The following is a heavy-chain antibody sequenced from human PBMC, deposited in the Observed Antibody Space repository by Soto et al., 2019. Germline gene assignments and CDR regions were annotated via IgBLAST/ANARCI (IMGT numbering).Heavy chain of an antibody. V-gene: IGHV1-2*04. D-gene: IGHD2-15*01. J-gene: IGHJ3*02. CDR2: INPNSGGT. CDR3: ARGYCSGGSCHGDAFDI. Sequence: ASVKVSCKASGYTFTGYYMHWVRQAPGQGLEWMGWINPNSGGTNYAQKFQGWVTMTRDTSISTAYMELSRLRSDDTAVYYCARGYCSGGSCHGDAFDIWGQGTMVTVSS. CDR1: GYTFTGYY.